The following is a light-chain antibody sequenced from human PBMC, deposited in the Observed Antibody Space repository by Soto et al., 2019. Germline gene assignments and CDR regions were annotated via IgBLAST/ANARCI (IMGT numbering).Light chain of an antibody. CDR1: QTISTL. J-gene: IGKJ1*01. CDR2: KAS. V-gene: IGKV1-5*03. CDR3: QQYSTYPWT. Sequence: DIQMTQSPSTLSASVGDRVTITCRASQTISTLLAWYQQRPGKAPNLLIYKASSLESGVPSRFSGSVSGTEFTLTISSLQPDDFATYFCQQYSTYPWTFGHGTKVEVK.